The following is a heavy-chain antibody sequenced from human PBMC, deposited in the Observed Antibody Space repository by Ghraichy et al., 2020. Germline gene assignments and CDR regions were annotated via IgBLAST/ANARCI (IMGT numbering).Heavy chain of an antibody. J-gene: IGHJ3*02. CDR2: ISGRDTST. CDR3: GKGGRAVAGFDAFDI. D-gene: IGHD6-19*01. Sequence: GGSLRLSCEASGFTFSSYAMSWVRQVPGKGLEWVSAISGRDTSTYYADSVKGRFTISRDNSANTLYLQMNSLRVEDTALYYCGKGGRAVAGFDAFDIWGQGTMVAVSS. CDR1: GFTFSSYA. V-gene: IGHV3-23*01.